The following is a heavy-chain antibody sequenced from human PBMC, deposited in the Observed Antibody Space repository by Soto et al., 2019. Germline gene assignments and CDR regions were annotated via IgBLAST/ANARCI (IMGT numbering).Heavy chain of an antibody. Sequence: GASVKVSCKASGYTFTSXGISWVRQAPGQGLEWMGWISAYNGNTNYAQKLQGRVTMTTDTSTSTAYMELRSLRSDDTAVYYCARDSGGYYDFWSGYRDAFDIWGQGTMVTVSS. D-gene: IGHD3-3*01. V-gene: IGHV1-18*01. J-gene: IGHJ3*02. CDR1: GYTFTSXG. CDR3: ARDSGGYYDFWSGYRDAFDI. CDR2: ISAYNGNT.